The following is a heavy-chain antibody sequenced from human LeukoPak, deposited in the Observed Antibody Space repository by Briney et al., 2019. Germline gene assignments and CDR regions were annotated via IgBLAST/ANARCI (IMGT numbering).Heavy chain of an antibody. V-gene: IGHV3-11*04. CDR2: IRSSGSTK. D-gene: IGHD3-22*01. CDR1: GFTFSDYY. CDR3: ARDSRMTYYYDSSGYPNFDY. J-gene: IGHJ4*02. Sequence: GGSLRLSCAASGFTFSDYYMSWIRQAPGKGLEWVSYIRSSGSTKYYADSVKGRFTISRDNAKNSLYLQMNSLRAEDTAVYYCARDSRMTYYYDSSGYPNFDYWGQGTLVTVSS.